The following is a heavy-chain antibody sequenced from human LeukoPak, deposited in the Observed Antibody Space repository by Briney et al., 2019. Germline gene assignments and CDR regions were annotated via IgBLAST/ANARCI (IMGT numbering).Heavy chain of an antibody. CDR2: IQAKAYGGAT. CDR1: GFTFGDHA. Sequence: GRSLRLSCSTSGFTFGDHAMSWVRQAPGKGLEWVGFIQAKAYGGATKYAASVNGRFSISRDDSQSIANQQMNDLKTEDTAVYYCTRAPHPRCSSSGCYLDYWGQGTLVTVSS. V-gene: IGHV3-49*04. D-gene: IGHD2-2*01. J-gene: IGHJ4*02. CDR3: TRAPHPRCSSSGCYLDY.